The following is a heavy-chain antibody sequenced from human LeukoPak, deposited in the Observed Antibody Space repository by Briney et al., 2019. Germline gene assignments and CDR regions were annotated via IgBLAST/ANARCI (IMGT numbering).Heavy chain of an antibody. Sequence: GGSLRLSCAASGFTFSSYAMSWVRQAPGKGLEWVSAISGDGGSTYYADSVKGRFTISRDNSKNSLYLQMNSLRTEDTALYYCAKDLPGYSSSWSYSYWGQGTLVTVSS. CDR3: AKDLPGYSSSWSYSY. CDR2: ISGDGGST. J-gene: IGHJ4*02. D-gene: IGHD6-13*01. V-gene: IGHV3-43*02. CDR1: GFTFSSYA.